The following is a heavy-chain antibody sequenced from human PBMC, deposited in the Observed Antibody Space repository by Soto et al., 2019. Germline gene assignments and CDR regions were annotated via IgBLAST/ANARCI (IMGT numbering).Heavy chain of an antibody. CDR3: ARSPPFGVVIRYYYYYMDV. CDR1: GGSISSYY. D-gene: IGHD3-3*01. V-gene: IGHV4-59*08. CDR2: IYYSGST. Sequence: SETLSLTCTVSGGSISSYYWSWIRQPPGKGLEWIGYIYYSGSTNYNPSLKSRVTISVDTSKNQFSLKLSSVTAADTAVYYCARSPPFGVVIRYYYYYMDVWGKGTTVTVSS. J-gene: IGHJ6*03.